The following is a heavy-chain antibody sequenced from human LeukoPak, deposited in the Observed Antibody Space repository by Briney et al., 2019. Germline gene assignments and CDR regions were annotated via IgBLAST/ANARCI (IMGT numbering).Heavy chain of an antibody. CDR2: IYYSGST. Sequence: SETLSLTCTVSGGSISSGGYYWSWIRQHPGKGLEWIGYIYYSGSTYYNPSLKSRVTISVDTSKNQFSLKLRSVTAADTAVYYCARGPAGDYSSRYFDLWGRGTLVTVSS. CDR3: ARGPAGDYSSRYFDL. D-gene: IGHD4-17*01. CDR1: GGSISSGGYY. J-gene: IGHJ2*01. V-gene: IGHV4-31*03.